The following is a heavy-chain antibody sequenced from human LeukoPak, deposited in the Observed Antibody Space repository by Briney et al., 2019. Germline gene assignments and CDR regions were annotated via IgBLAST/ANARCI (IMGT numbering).Heavy chain of an antibody. CDR3: ARHGSGGSYGY. D-gene: IGHD1-26*01. V-gene: IGHV4-59*08. CDR1: GGSISNYH. Sequence: SETLSLTCIVSGGSISNYHWSWIRQPPGKGLEWIGYIYYSGSTSYNPSLKSRVTISVDTSKNQFSLKLSSVTAADTAVYYCARHGSGGSYGYWGQGTLVTVSS. CDR2: IYYSGST. J-gene: IGHJ4*02.